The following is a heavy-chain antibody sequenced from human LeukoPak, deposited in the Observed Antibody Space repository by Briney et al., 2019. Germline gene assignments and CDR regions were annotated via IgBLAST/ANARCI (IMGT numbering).Heavy chain of an antibody. V-gene: IGHV3-66*01. CDR3: AREGGSGSYRAFDI. Sequence: PGGSLRLSCAASGFTVSSNYMSWVRQAPGKGLEWVSVIYSGGSTYYADSVKGRFTISRDNSKNTLYLQMNSLRAEDTAVYYCAREGGSGSYRAFDIWGQGTMVTVSS. CDR1: GFTVSSNY. J-gene: IGHJ3*02. D-gene: IGHD3-10*01. CDR2: IYSGGST.